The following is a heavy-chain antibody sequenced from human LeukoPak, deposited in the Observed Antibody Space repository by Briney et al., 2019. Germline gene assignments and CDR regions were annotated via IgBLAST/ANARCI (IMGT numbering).Heavy chain of an antibody. V-gene: IGHV3-11*04. CDR1: GFTFSDYY. CDR3: ARVVDGYCTNGVCPYYFDY. D-gene: IGHD2-8*01. CDR2: ISSSGSTI. J-gene: IGHJ4*02. Sequence: GGSLRLSCAASGFTFSDYYMSWICQAPGKELEWVSYISSSGSTIYYADSVKGRFTISRDNAKNSLYLQMNSLRAEDTAVYYCARVVDGYCTNGVCPYYFDYWGQGTLVTVSS.